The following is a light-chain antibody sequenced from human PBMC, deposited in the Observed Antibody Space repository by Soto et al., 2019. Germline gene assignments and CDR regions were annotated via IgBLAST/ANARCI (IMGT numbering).Light chain of an antibody. V-gene: IGLV2-14*01. CDR2: DVS. J-gene: IGLJ1*01. Sequence: ALTQPASVSGSPGQSITISCTGTSSDVGGYNYASWYQQHPGKAPKLMIYDVSNRPSGVSNRFSGSKSGNTASLTISGLQAEDEADYYCSSYTSSSTLYVFGTGTKVTVL. CDR1: SSDVGGYNY. CDR3: SSYTSSSTLYV.